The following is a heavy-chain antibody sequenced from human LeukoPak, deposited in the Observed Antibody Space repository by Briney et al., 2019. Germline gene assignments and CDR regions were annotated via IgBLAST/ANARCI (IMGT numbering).Heavy chain of an antibody. V-gene: IGHV4-34*01. CDR2: INHSGRT. CDR1: GGSFSGYY. Sequence: PSETLSLTCAVYGGSFSGYYWSWIRQPPGKGLEWIGEINHSGRTNYNPSLKSRVTVSADTSKNQFSLKLSSVTAADTAVYYCALTVTTRWQGEFDYWGQGTLVTVSS. CDR3: ALTVTTRWQGEFDY. J-gene: IGHJ4*02. D-gene: IGHD4-11*01.